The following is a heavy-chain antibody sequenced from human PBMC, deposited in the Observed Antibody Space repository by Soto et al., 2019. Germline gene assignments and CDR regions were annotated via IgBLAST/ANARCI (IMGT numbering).Heavy chain of an antibody. CDR1: GFSFSTYN. CDR3: VREDGLVGSNSAFDY. Sequence: EVQVVESGGGLVKPGGSLRLSCATSGFSFSTYNMNWVRQAPGKGLEWVSSINGRSNYKYYTDSVKGRFAISRDNPKNSLYLQMDSLPVEDTAVYYCVREDGLVGSNSAFDYWGQGTLVTVSS. V-gene: IGHV3-21*02. J-gene: IGHJ4*02. D-gene: IGHD1-26*01. CDR2: INGRSNYK.